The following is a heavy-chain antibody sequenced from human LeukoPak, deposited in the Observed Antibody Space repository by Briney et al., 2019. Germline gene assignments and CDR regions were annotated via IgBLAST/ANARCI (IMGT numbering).Heavy chain of an antibody. J-gene: IGHJ4*02. CDR1: GFTFSSYG. Sequence: PGRSLRLSCAASGFTFSSYGMHWVRQAPGKGLGWGAVISYDGSNKNYADSGKGRFTISRDNSKNTLYLQMNSLRVEDTAVYYCARSVLSPVLQDFDYWGRGTLVTVSS. CDR3: ARSVLSPVLQDFDY. CDR2: ISYDGSNK. D-gene: IGHD5-24*01. V-gene: IGHV3-30*03.